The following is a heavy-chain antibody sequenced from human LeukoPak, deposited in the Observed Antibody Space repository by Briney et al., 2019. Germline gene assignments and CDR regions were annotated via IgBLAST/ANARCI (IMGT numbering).Heavy chain of an antibody. CDR1: GFTLSSYW. Sequence: PGGSLRLSCAASGFTLSSYWMHWVRQAPGKGLVWVSRINSDGSSTSYADSVKGRFAISRDNAKNTLYLQMNSLRAEDTAVYYCARDPYGVDYFDYWGQGTLVTVSS. D-gene: IGHD4-17*01. V-gene: IGHV3-74*01. CDR3: ARDPYGVDYFDY. CDR2: INSDGSST. J-gene: IGHJ4*02.